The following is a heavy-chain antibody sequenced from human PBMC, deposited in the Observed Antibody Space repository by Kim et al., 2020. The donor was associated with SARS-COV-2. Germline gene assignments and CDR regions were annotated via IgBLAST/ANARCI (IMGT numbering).Heavy chain of an antibody. CDR2: ISSNGGST. V-gene: IGHV3-64D*06. D-gene: IGHD6-19*01. Sequence: GSLRLSCSASGFTFSSYAMHWVRQAPGKGLEYVSAISSNGGSTYYADSVKGRFTISRDNSKNTLYLQMSSLRAEDTAVYYCVKGSRGYSSGWSLPYYFDYWGQGTLVTVSS. CDR3: VKGSRGYSSGWSLPYYFDY. J-gene: IGHJ4*02. CDR1: GFTFSSYA.